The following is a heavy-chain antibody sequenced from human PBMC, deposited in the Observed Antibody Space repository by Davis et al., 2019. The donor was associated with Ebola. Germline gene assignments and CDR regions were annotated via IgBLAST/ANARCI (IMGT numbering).Heavy chain of an antibody. CDR1: GYTFTDYN. D-gene: IGHD4-11*01. Sequence: ASVKVSCKASGYTFTDYNIHWMRQAPGQGLEWLGRVILKSGATNYAQKFQGRVTMTRDTSISTVYMELSSLRYDDTADYYCPRGRNYAHEYWGQGTLITVSS. CDR2: VILKSGAT. V-gene: IGHV1-2*06. J-gene: IGHJ4*02. CDR3: PRGRNYAHEY.